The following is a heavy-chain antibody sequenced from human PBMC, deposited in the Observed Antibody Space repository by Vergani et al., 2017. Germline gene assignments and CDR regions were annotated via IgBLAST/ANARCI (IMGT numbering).Heavy chain of an antibody. Sequence: QVTLRESGPALVKPTQTLTLTCTFSGFSLSTSGMCVSWIRQPPGKALEWLARIDWDDDKYYRTSLKTRLTISKDTFKNQVVLTMTNMDPVDTATYYCARIDYRGAFDIWGQGTMVTVSS. V-gene: IGHV2-70*15. D-gene: IGHD4-11*01. CDR3: ARIDYRGAFDI. CDR1: GFSLSTSGMC. CDR2: IDWDDDK. J-gene: IGHJ3*02.